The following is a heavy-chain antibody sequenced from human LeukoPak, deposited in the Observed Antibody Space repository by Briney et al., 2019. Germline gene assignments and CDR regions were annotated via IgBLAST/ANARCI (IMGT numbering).Heavy chain of an antibody. D-gene: IGHD3-22*01. CDR1: GFTFSSYE. CDR2: ISSGGRTI. Sequence: PGGSLRLSCAASGFTFSSYEMNWVRQAPGKGLEWVSYISSGGRTIYYADSVKGRFTISRDNAKNSLYLQMNSLRAEDTAVYYCARTGKGSGYYYDAFDIWGQGTMVTVSS. CDR3: ARTGKGSGYYYDAFDI. V-gene: IGHV3-48*03. J-gene: IGHJ3*02.